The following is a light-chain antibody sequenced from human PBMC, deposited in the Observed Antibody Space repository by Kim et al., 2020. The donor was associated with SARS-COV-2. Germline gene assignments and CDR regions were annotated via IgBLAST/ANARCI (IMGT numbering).Light chain of an antibody. V-gene: IGKV3-15*01. Sequence: EIVMTQSPATLSVSPGERVTLSCRASQSVDTNLAWYQQRPGQAPRLLIYGASTRATDIPARFSGSGSGTEFTLTISSLEPEDFAVYYCQQRSNWPPYTFGQGTKLEI. CDR2: GAS. J-gene: IGKJ2*01. CDR1: QSVDTN. CDR3: QQRSNWPPYT.